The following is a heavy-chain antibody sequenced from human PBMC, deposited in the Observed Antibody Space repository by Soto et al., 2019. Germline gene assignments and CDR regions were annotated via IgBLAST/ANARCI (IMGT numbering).Heavy chain of an antibody. CDR2: FDPEDGET. CDR1: GYTLTELS. D-gene: IGHD3-3*01. CDR3: ATGRLLRFLEWPYCFDY. J-gene: IGHJ4*02. V-gene: IGHV1-24*01. Sequence: ASVKVSCKVSGYTLTELSMHWVRQAPGKGLEWMGGFDPEDGETIYAQKFQGRVTMTEDTSTDTAYMELSSLRSEDTAVYYCATGRLLRFLEWPYCFDYWGQGTLVTVSS.